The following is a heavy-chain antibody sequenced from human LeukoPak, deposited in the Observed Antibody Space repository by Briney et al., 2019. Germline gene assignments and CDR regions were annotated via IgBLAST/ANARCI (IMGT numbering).Heavy chain of an antibody. J-gene: IGHJ4*02. CDR3: AREILGGFNPGAY. CDR1: LDSTTSNF. CDR2: IHRSGSP. V-gene: IGHV4-4*02. D-gene: IGHD1-14*01. Sequence: TSETLSLTCTVSLDSTTSNFWSWVRQPPGKGLEWIGEIHRSGSPNYNPSLQSRVTISIDGSRNQIVLQLSSVTAADTAVYYCAREILGGFNPGAYWGQGTLVTVSS.